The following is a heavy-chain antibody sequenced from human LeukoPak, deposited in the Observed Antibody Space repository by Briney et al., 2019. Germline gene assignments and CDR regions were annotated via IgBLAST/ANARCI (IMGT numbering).Heavy chain of an antibody. V-gene: IGHV4-4*09. J-gene: IGHJ4*02. CDR1: GGSISSYY. CDR2: IYTSGST. CDR3: ARGPTGYEGY. D-gene: IGHD3-9*01. Sequence: PSETLSLTCTVSGGSISSYYWSWIRQPPGKGLEWIGYIYTSGSTNYNPSLKSRVTISVDTSKNQFSLKLSSVTATDTAVYYCARGPTGYEGYWGQGTLVTVSS.